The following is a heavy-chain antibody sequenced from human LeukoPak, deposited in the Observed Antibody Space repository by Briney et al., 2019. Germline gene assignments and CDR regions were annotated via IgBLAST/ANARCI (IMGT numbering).Heavy chain of an antibody. J-gene: IGHJ4*02. D-gene: IGHD3-22*01. CDR1: GFTFSSYA. Sequence: GGSLRLSCAASGFTFSSYAMSWVRQAPGKGLEWVSAISGSGGSTYYADSVKGRFTISRDNSKNTLYLQMNSLRAEDTAVYYCAKGPMIVVVMKSYFDYWGPGTLVTVSS. CDR2: ISGSGGST. CDR3: AKGPMIVVVMKSYFDY. V-gene: IGHV3-23*01.